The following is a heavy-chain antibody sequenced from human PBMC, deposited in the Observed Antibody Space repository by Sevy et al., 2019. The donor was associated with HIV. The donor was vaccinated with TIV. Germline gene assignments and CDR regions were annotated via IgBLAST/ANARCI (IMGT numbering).Heavy chain of an antibody. D-gene: IGHD1-1*01. CDR2: TRNKANSYTT. V-gene: IGHV3-72*01. CDR1: GFTFSDHY. CDR3: ARDMGSTGTTYFDY. J-gene: IGHJ4*02. Sequence: GGSLRLSCVASGFTFSDHYMDWVRQAPGKGLEWVGRTRNKANSYTTEYAASVTGRFTIARDDSKNSLYLQMNSLKTEETAVYYCARDMGSTGTTYFDYWGQGTLVTVSS.